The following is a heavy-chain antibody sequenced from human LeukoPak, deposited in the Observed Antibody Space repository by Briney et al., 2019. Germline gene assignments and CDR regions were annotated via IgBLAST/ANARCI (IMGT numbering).Heavy chain of an antibody. J-gene: IGHJ6*02. CDR3: TRPTISGNYYYYYGMDV. V-gene: IGHV3-49*03. CDR1: GFTFGDYA. CDR2: IRSKAYGGTT. D-gene: IGHD3-3*01. Sequence: GGSLRLSCTASGFTFGDYAMSWFRQAPGKGLEWVGFIRSKAYGGTTEYAASVKGRFTTSRDDSKSIAYLQMNSLKTEDTAVYYCTRPTISGNYYYYYGMDVWGQGTTVTVSS.